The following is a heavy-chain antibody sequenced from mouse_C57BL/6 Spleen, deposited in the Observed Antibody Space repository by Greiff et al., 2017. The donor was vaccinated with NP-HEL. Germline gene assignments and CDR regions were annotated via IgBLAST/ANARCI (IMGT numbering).Heavy chain of an antibody. CDR2: RWSGGST. CDR1: GFSLTSYG. CDR3: ATGAY. V-gene: IGHV2-2*01. Sequence: QVQLKQSGPGLVQPSQSLSITCTVSGFSLTSYGVHWVRQSPGKGLEWLGVRWSGGSTDYNAAFISRLSISKDNSKSQVFFKMNSLQADDTAIYYCATGAYWGQGTLVTVSA. J-gene: IGHJ3*01.